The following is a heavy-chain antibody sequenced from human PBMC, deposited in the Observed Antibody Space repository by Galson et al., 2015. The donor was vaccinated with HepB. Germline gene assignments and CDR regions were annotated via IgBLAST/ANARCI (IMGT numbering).Heavy chain of an antibody. D-gene: IGHD1-1*01. CDR3: AKGKINTNVDY. Sequence: QSGAEVIKPGESLKISCKGSGYTFTTYWIAWVRQMLGKGLEWMGTIYPGDSDTRYSPSSQGQVTISADKSINTACLQWSSLKASDTAMYYCAKGKINTNVDYWGQGSLVTVSS. CDR1: GYTFTTYW. J-gene: IGHJ4*02. CDR2: IYPGDSDT. V-gene: IGHV5-51*01.